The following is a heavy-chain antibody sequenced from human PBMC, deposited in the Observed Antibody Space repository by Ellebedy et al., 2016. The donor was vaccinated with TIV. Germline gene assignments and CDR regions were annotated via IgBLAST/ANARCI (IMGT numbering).Heavy chain of an antibody. Sequence: GGSLRLSXAASGFTFSDYSMHWVRQAPGKGLEWVSSISSKSTYIHYADPLKGRFTVSRDNTNNALYLQMNSLKTDDTAVYYCARDEGWPQPPRFDSWGQGTLVTVSS. CDR3: ARDEGWPQPPRFDS. CDR1: GFTFSDYS. D-gene: IGHD5-24*01. J-gene: IGHJ4*02. CDR2: ISSKSTYI. V-gene: IGHV3-21*01.